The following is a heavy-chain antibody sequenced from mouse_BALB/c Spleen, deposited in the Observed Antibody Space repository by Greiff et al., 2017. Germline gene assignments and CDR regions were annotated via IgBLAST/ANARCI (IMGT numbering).Heavy chain of an antibody. CDR3: ARGDDGYWFAY. J-gene: IGHJ3*01. CDR2: ISSGGST. Sequence: DVKLVESGGGLVKPGGSLKLSCAASGFTFSSYAMSWVRQTPEKRLEWVASISSGGSTYYPDSVKGRFTISRDNARNILYLQMSSLRSEDTAMYYCARGDDGYWFAYWGQGTLVTVSA. D-gene: IGHD2-3*01. V-gene: IGHV5-6-5*01. CDR1: GFTFSSYA.